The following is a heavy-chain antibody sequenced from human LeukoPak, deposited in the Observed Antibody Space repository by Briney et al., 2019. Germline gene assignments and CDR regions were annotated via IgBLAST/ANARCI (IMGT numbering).Heavy chain of an antibody. V-gene: IGHV3-53*01. Sequence: GGSLRLSCAVSGFTVSKNYMRWVRQTPGKGLEGVSVIYSDGSTYYADYANGRFTITTNNSNNTLYLQMNCQRADDTAVYFCATESSSGWYSCDYWGRGTLVTV. CDR3: ATESSSGWYSCDY. CDR2: IYSDGST. J-gene: IGHJ4*02. D-gene: IGHD6-19*01. CDR1: GFTVSKNY.